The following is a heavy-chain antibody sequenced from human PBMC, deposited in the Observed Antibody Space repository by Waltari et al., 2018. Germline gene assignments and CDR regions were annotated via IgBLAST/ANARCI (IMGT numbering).Heavy chain of an antibody. CDR3: AKDKVGPTWYYYGMDV. Sequence: EVQLLESGGGLVQPGGSLRVSCEASGFTFWRYAMTWVRQAPGKGLEGVSTISGSGDSTYYADSVKGRFSISRDNSKNTVYLQMNGLRAEDTGVYYCAKDKVGPTWYYYGMDVWGQGTTVTVSS. CDR2: ISGSGDST. D-gene: IGHD3-16*01. J-gene: IGHJ6*02. V-gene: IGHV3-23*01. CDR1: GFTFWRYA.